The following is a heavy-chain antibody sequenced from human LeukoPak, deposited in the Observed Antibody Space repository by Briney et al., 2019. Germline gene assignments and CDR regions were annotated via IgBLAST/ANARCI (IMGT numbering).Heavy chain of an antibody. CDR3: AKQMAVDYFDY. CDR2: IGIATDT. Sequence: GGSLRLSCAASGFTFSSYDMHWVRQFTGKGLEWVSGIGIATDTYYSGSVKGRFTISRENAKNTLYLQMNSLRAEDTAVYYCAKQMAVDYFDYWGQGTLVTVSS. CDR1: GFTFSSYD. J-gene: IGHJ4*02. D-gene: IGHD5-24*01. V-gene: IGHV3-13*01.